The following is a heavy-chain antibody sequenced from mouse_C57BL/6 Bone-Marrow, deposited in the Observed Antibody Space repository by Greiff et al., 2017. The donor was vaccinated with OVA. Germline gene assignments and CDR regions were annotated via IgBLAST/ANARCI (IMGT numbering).Heavy chain of an antibody. CDR1: GFSLTSYG. V-gene: IGHV2-5*01. Sequence: VKVVESGPGLVQPSQSLSITCTVSGFSLTSYGVHWVRQSPGKGLEWLGVIWRGGSTDYNAAFMSRLSITKDNSKSQVFFKMNSLQADDTAIYYCAITTVVGGYAMDYWGQGTSVTVSS. J-gene: IGHJ4*01. CDR3: AITTVVGGYAMDY. CDR2: IWRGGST. D-gene: IGHD1-1*01.